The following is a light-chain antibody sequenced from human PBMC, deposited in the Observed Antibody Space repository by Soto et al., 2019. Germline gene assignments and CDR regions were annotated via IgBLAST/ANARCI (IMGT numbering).Light chain of an antibody. CDR3: LQDFKYPRT. V-gene: IGKV1-6*01. CDR1: QDIRTE. CDR2: ASS. J-gene: IGKJ1*01. Sequence: AIQMTQSPSSLSASVGDRVTITCRASQDIRTELGWYQQRPGEAPKLLIYASSNLQSGVPSRFSGSGSGTDFTLTINSLQPEDFATYYCLQDFKYPRTFGQGTMVEIK.